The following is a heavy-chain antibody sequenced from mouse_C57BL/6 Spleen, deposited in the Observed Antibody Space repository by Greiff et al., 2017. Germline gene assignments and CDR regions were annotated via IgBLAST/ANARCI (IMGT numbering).Heavy chain of an antibody. Sequence: VQLQQPGAELVMPGASVKLSCKASGYTFTSYWMHWVKQRPGQGLEWIGEIDPSDSYTNYNQKFKGKSTLTVDKSSSTAYMQLSSLTSEDSAVYYCARSAYGSTSYYFDYWGQGTTLTVSS. CDR2: IDPSDSYT. D-gene: IGHD1-1*01. CDR3: ARSAYGSTSYYFDY. V-gene: IGHV1-69*01. CDR1: GYTFTSYW. J-gene: IGHJ2*01.